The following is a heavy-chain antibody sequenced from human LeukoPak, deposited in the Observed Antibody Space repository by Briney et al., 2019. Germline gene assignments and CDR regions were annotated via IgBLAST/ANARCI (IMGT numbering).Heavy chain of an antibody. CDR1: GYTFTGYY. CDR3: ARGGVYDYVWGSYRQPVF. V-gene: IGHV1-2*06. Sequence: ASVKVSCKASGYTFTGYYMHWVRQAPGQGLEWMGRINPNSGGTNYAQKFQGRVTMTRDTSISTAYMELSRLRSDDTAVYYCARGGVYDYVWGSYRQPVFWGQGTLVTVSS. CDR2: INPNSGGT. D-gene: IGHD3-16*02. J-gene: IGHJ1*01.